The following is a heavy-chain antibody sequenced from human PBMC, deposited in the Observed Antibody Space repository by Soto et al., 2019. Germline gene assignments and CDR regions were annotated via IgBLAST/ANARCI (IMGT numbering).Heavy chain of an antibody. Sequence: SETLSLTCTVSGGSISRYYWTWIRQPPGKGLEWIGYIYYSGSTNYNPSLKSRVTISVDTSKNQFSLKLSSVTAADTAVYYCARDLSLDVWGQGTTVT. D-gene: IGHD3-16*02. J-gene: IGHJ6*02. V-gene: IGHV4-59*01. CDR1: GGSISRYY. CDR2: IYYSGST. CDR3: ARDLSLDV.